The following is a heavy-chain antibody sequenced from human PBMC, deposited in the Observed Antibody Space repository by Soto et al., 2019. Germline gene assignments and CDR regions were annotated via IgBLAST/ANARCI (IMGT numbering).Heavy chain of an antibody. V-gene: IGHV1-2*02. CDR3: ARDPDTTSKIDH. J-gene: IGHJ4*02. Sequence: ASVKVSCKASGYTFTGYYMHWVRQAPGQGLEWMGWINPNSGGANYAQKFQGRVTMTRDTSISTAYMELSRLRSDDTALYYCARDPDTTSKIDHWGQGTQVTVSS. D-gene: IGHD1-1*01. CDR1: GYTFTGYY. CDR2: INPNSGGA.